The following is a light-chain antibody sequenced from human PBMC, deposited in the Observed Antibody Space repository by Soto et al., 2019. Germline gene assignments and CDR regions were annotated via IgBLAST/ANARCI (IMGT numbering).Light chain of an antibody. CDR1: SSNIGAGYD. CDR3: HSYDSSLSGYLV. Sequence: QPVLTQPPSVSGAPGQRVTISCTGSSSNIGAGYDVHWYQQLPGTAPKLLIYGNSNRPSGVPDRFSGSKSGTSASLAITGLQAEDEADYYCHSYDSSLSGYLVFGGGTKLTVL. V-gene: IGLV1-40*01. CDR2: GNS. J-gene: IGLJ2*01.